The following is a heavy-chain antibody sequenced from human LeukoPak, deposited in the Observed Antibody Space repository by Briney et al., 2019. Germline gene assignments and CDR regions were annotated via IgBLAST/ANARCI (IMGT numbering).Heavy chain of an antibody. V-gene: IGHV3-11*04. D-gene: IGHD6-13*01. CDR2: ISNSGNTV. J-gene: IGHJ4*02. CDR1: GFPFSDYY. CDR3: ARAETYSSSWYGY. Sequence: PGGSLRLSCAASGFPFSDYYMSWIRQAPGKGLEWVSYISNSGNTVYYEDSVKGRFTVSRDNAKNTLYLQMNSLRAEDTAVYYCARAETYSSSWYGYWGQGTLVTVSS.